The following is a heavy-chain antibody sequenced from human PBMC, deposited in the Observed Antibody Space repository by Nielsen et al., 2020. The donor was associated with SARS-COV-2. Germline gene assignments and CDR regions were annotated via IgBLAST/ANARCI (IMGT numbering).Heavy chain of an antibody. D-gene: IGHD3-10*01. CDR1: GFTFSDYY. Sequence: GESLKISCAASGFTFSDYYMSWIRQAPGKGLEWVSYISSSSSYTNYADSVKGRFTISRDNAKNSLYLQMNSLRAEDTAVYYCARDRIPYGSGRGGNAFDIWGQGTMVTVSS. V-gene: IGHV3-11*06. CDR2: ISSSSSYT. CDR3: ARDRIPYGSGRGGNAFDI. J-gene: IGHJ3*02.